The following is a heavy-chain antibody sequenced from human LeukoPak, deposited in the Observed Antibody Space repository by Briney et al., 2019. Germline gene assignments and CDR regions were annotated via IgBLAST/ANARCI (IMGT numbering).Heavy chain of an antibody. D-gene: IGHD1-26*01. CDR3: ARHEYSGSYYGLSWFDP. CDR1: GGSISSSGYY. CDR2: IYYSGST. V-gene: IGHV4-39*01. J-gene: IGHJ5*02. Sequence: KPSETLSLTCTVSGGSISSSGYYWGWIRQPPGKGLEWIASIYYSGSTYYNPSLKNRVTTSVDTSKNQLSLKLSSLTAADTAVYYCARHEYSGSYYGLSWFDPWGQGTLVTVSS.